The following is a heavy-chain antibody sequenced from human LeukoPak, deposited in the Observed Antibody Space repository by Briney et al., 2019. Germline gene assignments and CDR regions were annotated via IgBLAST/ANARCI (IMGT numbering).Heavy chain of an antibody. CDR3: ARDHPRSWAYDQ. J-gene: IGHJ4*02. CDR1: GFTFSSYD. CDR2: IGTTGDT. Sequence: GSLRLSCAASGFTFSSYDMHWVRQATGKGLEWVSAIGTTGDTYYAGSVRGRFTISREKAKNSLYLQMNSLRAGDTAVYYCARDHPRSWAYDQWGQGTLVTVSS. D-gene: IGHD3-16*01. V-gene: IGHV3-13*01.